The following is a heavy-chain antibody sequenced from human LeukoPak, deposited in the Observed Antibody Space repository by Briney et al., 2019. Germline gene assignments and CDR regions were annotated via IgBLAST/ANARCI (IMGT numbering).Heavy chain of an antibody. D-gene: IGHD1-26*01. CDR2: INSDGSST. CDR3: ARDPYSGGYGDYYYYYMDV. Sequence: PGGSLRLSCAASGFTFSSYWMHWVRQAPGKGLVWVSRINSDGSSTSYADSVKGRFTISRDNAKNSLYLQINSLRAEDTAVYYCARDPYSGGYGDYYYYYMDVWGKGTTVTISS. J-gene: IGHJ6*03. CDR1: GFTFSSYW. V-gene: IGHV3-74*01.